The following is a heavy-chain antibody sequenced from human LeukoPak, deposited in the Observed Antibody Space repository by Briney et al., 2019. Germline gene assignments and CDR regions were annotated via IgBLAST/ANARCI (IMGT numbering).Heavy chain of an antibody. V-gene: IGHV3-23*01. Sequence: PGGSLRLSCAASGFTFSSYAMSWVRQAPWKGLEWVSAISGSGGSTYYADSVKGRFTISRDNSKNTLYLQMNSLRAEDTAVYYCAKDPLPYDSGSYYDYWGQGTLVTVSS. D-gene: IGHD1-26*01. CDR2: ISGSGGST. CDR1: GFTFSSYA. J-gene: IGHJ4*02. CDR3: AKDPLPYDSGSYYDY.